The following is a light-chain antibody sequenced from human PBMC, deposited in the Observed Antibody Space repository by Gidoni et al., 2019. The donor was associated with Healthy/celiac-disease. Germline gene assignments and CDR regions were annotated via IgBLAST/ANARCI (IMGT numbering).Light chain of an antibody. V-gene: IGLV3-1*01. J-gene: IGLJ2*01. Sequence: SYELTQLPSVSVSPGQTASITGAGAKLGEKYACWYQQKPGQSPVLVIDQDSKRHSGIPERFSGSNSGNTATLTISGTQAMDEADYYCQAWDSSTAHVVFGGGTKLTVL. CDR3: QAWDSSTAHVV. CDR1: KLGEKY. CDR2: QDS.